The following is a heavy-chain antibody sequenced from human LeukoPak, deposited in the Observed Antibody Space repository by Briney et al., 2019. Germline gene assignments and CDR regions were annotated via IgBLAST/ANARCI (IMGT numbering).Heavy chain of an antibody. CDR2: IYYSGST. CDR3: ASTLNLLPEPYFDY. D-gene: IGHD1-14*01. Sequence: SETLSLTCTVSGGSISSYYWSWIRQPPGKGLEWIGYIYYSGSTNYNPSLKSRVTISVDTSKNQFSLKLSSVTAADTAVYYCASTLNLLPEPYFDYCGQGTLVTVSS. CDR1: GGSISSYY. V-gene: IGHV4-59*08. J-gene: IGHJ4*02.